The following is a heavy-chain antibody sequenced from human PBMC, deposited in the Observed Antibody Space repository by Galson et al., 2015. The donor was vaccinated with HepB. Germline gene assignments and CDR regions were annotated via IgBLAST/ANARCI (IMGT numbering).Heavy chain of an antibody. CDR2: IRSKANSYAT. V-gene: IGHV3-73*01. J-gene: IGHJ6*02. CDR1: GFTFSGSA. CDR3: TACSSTSCYSGGYYYYYGMDV. Sequence: SLRLSCAASGFTFSGSAMHWVRQASGKGLEWVGRIRSKANSYATAYAASVKGRFTISRDDSKNTAYLQMNSLKTEDTAVYYCTACSSTSCYSGGYYYYYGMDVWGQGTTVTVSS. D-gene: IGHD2-2*01.